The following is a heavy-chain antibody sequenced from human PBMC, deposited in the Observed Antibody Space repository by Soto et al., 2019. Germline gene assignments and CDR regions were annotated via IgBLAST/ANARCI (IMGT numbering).Heavy chain of an antibody. V-gene: IGHV4-59*01. CDR3: ARRRKGREDFDY. CDR2: THFRGTT. Sequence: SETLSLTCTVSNGTFNFDYWSWIRQSPGKGLEWIAYTHFRGTTNYNPSRGGRFSISSDTAANQFSLSLDSVTTADTAVYFCARRRKGREDFDYWGQGTLVTVSS. J-gene: IGHJ4*02. CDR1: NGTFNFDY.